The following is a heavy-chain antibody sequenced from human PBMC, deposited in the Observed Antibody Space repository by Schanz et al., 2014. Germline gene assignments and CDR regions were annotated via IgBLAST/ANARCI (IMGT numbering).Heavy chain of an antibody. D-gene: IGHD2-2*02. CDR2: IYSSGST. J-gene: IGHJ4*02. CDR1: GFTVSNSY. CDR3: AGGEYQLLYGN. V-gene: IGHV3-66*01. Sequence: EVQVLESGEGLVEAGGSLRLSCAASGFTVSNSYIHWVRQAPGKGLEWVSTIYSSGSTYYADSVKGRFTISRDNAKNSLFLQMNSLRAEDTAVYYCAGGEYQLLYGNWGQGTLVTVSS.